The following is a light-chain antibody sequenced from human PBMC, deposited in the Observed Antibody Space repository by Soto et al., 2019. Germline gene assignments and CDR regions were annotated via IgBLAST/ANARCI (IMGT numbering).Light chain of an antibody. CDR3: QQYGNSPIT. Sequence: EIVLTQSPGTLSLSPGGRATLSCRSSQTFTTSSLAWYQQKPGQAPRLLLYGASTRATGIPVRFSGSGFGTEFTLTISRLEPEDFAVFYCQQYGNSPITFGQGTRLEIK. J-gene: IGKJ5*01. CDR1: QTFTTSS. CDR2: GAS. V-gene: IGKV3-20*01.